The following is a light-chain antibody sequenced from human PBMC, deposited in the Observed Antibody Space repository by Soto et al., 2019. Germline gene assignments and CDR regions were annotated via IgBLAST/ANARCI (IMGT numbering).Light chain of an antibody. CDR2: DVS. CDR3: SSYTSSSTHV. CDR1: SSDVGAYTF. Sequence: ALTQPASVSGSPGQSITISCTGTSSDVGAYTFVSWYQQHPDKVPKLMIFDVSRRPSGVSDRFSGSKSGNTASLTISGLQPEDEADYYCSSYTSSSTHVFGSGTKVTVL. V-gene: IGLV2-14*03. J-gene: IGLJ1*01.